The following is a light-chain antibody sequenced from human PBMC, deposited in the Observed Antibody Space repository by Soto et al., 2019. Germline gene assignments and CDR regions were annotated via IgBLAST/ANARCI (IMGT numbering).Light chain of an antibody. CDR2: AAS. V-gene: IGKV1-27*01. CDR3: QKYNSAPPVIT. Sequence: DIQMTQSPSSLSASVGDRVTITCRASQGISNYLAWYQQKPGKVPKLLIYAASTLQSGVPSRFSGSGSGTDFTLTISSLQPEDVATYYCQKYNSAPPVITFGGGTKVEIK. J-gene: IGKJ4*01. CDR1: QGISNY.